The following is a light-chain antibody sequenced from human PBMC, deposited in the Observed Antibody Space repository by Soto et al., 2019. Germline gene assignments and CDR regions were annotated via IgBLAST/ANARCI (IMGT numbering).Light chain of an antibody. J-gene: IGLJ1*01. CDR3: TSYTGTISPYV. V-gene: IGLV2-8*01. Sequence: QSALTQPPSASGSPGQSVTISCTGSSSDVGAYNYVSWYQQHPGKAPKLMIYDVTKRPSGVPDRFSGTKSGNTASLTVSGLQAEDEADYYCTSYTGTISPYVFGTGTKVTVL. CDR1: SSDVGAYNY. CDR2: DVT.